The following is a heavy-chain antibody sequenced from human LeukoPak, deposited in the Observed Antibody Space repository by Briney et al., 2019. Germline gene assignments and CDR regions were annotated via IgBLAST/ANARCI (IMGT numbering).Heavy chain of an antibody. Sequence: SETLSLTCTVSGGSISSSSYYWGWIRQPPGKGLEWIGSIYYSGSTYYNPSLKSRVTISVDTSKNQFSLKLSSVTAADTAVYYCARDSLYYYDSSGLGVDYWGQGTLVTVSS. CDR3: ARDSLYYYDSSGLGVDY. J-gene: IGHJ4*02. CDR2: IYYSGST. D-gene: IGHD3-22*01. V-gene: IGHV4-39*07. CDR1: GGSISSSSYY.